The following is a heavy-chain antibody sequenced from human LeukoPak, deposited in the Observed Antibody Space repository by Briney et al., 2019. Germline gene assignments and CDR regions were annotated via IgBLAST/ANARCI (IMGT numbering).Heavy chain of an antibody. V-gene: IGHV4-59*01. J-gene: IGHJ5*02. CDR2: IYYSGTT. D-gene: IGHD6-13*01. CDR1: GGSIDCNS. CDR3: ARRSSSWKNWFDP. Sequence: PSETLSLTCTVSGGSIDCNSWTWIRQPPGKGLEWIGYIYYSGTTNYNPSLKSRVTMSVDMSKNQFSLKLSSVTAADTAVYYCARRSSSWKNWFDPWGQGTLVTVSS.